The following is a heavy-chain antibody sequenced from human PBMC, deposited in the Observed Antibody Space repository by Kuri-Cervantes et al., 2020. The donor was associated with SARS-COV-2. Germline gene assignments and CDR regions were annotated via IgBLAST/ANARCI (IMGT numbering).Heavy chain of an antibody. CDR3: ARGLRGWFDP. D-gene: IGHD3-10*01. J-gene: IGHJ5*02. V-gene: IGHV4-34*01. CDR2: INHSGST. Sequence: SQTLSLTCAVYGGSFSGYYWSWIRQPPGKGLEWIGEINHSGSTNYNPSLKSRVTISVDTSKNQFSLKLSSVTAADAAVYYCARGLRGWFDPWGQGILVAFSS. CDR1: GGSFSGYY.